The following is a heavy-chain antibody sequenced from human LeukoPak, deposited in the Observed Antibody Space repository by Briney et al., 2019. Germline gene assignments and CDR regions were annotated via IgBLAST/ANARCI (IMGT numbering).Heavy chain of an antibody. Sequence: SETLSLTCTVSGGSISSYCWSWIRQPPGKGLEWIGYIYTSGSTNYSPSLKSRVTISVDTSKNQFSLKLSSVTAADTAVYYCARRYDFWSGSWFDPWGQGTLVTVSS. V-gene: IGHV4-4*09. J-gene: IGHJ5*02. CDR2: IYTSGST. CDR3: ARRYDFWSGSWFDP. CDR1: GGSISSYC. D-gene: IGHD3-3*01.